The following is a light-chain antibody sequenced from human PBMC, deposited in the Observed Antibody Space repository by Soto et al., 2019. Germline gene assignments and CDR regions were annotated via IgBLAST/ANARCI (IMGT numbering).Light chain of an antibody. CDR2: GAS. V-gene: IGKV3-15*01. Sequence: EIVMTQSPATLSVSPGERATLSCRASQSVSSNLAWYQKKPGQAPRLLIYGASTRATGIPARFSGSGSGTDFTLTIGSLQSEDFAVYYCQQYDNWWTFGQGTRVEIK. CDR3: QQYDNWWT. CDR1: QSVSSN. J-gene: IGKJ1*01.